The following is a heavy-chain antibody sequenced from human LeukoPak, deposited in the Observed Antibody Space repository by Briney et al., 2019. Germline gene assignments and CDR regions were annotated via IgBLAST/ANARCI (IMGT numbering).Heavy chain of an antibody. Sequence: SGPTLVKPTQTLTLTCTFSGFSLSTSGVGVGWIRQPPGKALEWLELFYWDDDKRYSPSLKSRLTITKDTSKNQVVLTMTDMDPVDTATYYCARIIVPQYYFDYWGLGTLVTVSS. CDR1: GFSLSTSGVG. D-gene: IGHD2/OR15-2a*01. CDR3: ARIIVPQYYFDY. V-gene: IGHV2-5*02. CDR2: FYWDDDK. J-gene: IGHJ4*02.